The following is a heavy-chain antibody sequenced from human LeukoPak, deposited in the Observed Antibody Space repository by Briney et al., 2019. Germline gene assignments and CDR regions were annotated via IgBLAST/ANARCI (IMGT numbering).Heavy chain of an antibody. CDR1: GFTFDHYG. CDR2: INWNGGST. CDR3: ARDPYSGSYGNEYYYYMDV. J-gene: IGHJ6*03. V-gene: IGHV3-20*04. Sequence: GGSLRLSCAASGFTFDHYGMSWVRQAPGKGLEWVSGINWNGGSTGYADSVKGRFTISRDNSKNSLYLQMDSLGPEDTAVYYCARDPYSGSYGNEYYYYMDVWGKGTTVTISS. D-gene: IGHD1-26*01.